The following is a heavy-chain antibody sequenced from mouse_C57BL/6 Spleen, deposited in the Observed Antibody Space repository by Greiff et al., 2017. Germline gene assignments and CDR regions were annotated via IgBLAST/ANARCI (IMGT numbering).Heavy chain of an antibody. CDR3: ARSLGDCYLYCYAMDY. D-gene: IGHD6-2*01. Sequence: VQLQQPGAELVKPGASVKLSCKASGYTFTNYWMHWVKQRPGRGLEWIGRIDPNSGGTPYNEKFKSKATLTVDKPSSTAYMQLSSLTSEVSSVYFCARSLGDCYLYCYAMDYWGQGTSVTVSS. CDR1: GYTFTNYW. J-gene: IGHJ4*01. CDR2: IDPNSGGT. V-gene: IGHV1-72*01.